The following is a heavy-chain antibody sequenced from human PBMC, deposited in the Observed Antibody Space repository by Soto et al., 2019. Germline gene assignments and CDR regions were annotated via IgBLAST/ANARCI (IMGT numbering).Heavy chain of an antibody. CDR1: GCSVCNYF. D-gene: IGHD1-20*01. V-gene: IGHV4-59*08. CDR2: MYNSGST. CDR3: ARHDKWNGIFDC. Sequence: LYITSTSCGCSVCNYFLAWIRQPPGKGLEWIASMYNSGSTNYNPSLKSRVTTSVDTSKNEFSLRLTSVTAADTAVYYCARHDKWNGIFDCWGQGTLVTVSS. J-gene: IGHJ4*02.